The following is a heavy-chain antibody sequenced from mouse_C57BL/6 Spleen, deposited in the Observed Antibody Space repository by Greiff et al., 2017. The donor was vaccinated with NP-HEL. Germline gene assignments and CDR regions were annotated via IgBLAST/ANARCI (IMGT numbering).Heavy chain of an antibody. D-gene: IGHD2-1*01. V-gene: IGHV6-6*01. CDR3: AFFYGY. CDR2: IRSKASYHAS. CDR1: GFTFSDAW. Sequence: EVKLVESGGGLVQPGGSMKLSCAASGFTFSDAWMDWVRQSPEKGLEWVAAIRSKASYHASYYAVSVQGRFTISRDDSKSCVYLHMISSSAEDTDIYYCAFFYGYWGHGPTLSVSS. J-gene: IGHJ2*01.